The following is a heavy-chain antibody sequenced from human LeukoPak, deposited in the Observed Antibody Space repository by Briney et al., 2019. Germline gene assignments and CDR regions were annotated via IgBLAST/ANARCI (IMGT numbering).Heavy chain of an antibody. CDR1: GFTFSSYS. V-gene: IGHV3-48*04. J-gene: IGHJ5*02. CDR2: ISSSSSTI. Sequence: PGGSLRLSCAASGFTFSSYSMNWVRQAPGKGLEWVSYISSSSSTIYYADSVKGRFTISRDNAKNSLYLQMNSLRAEDTAVYYCARTFKYSGRATWGQGTLVTVSS. CDR3: ARTFKYSGRAT. D-gene: IGHD1-26*01.